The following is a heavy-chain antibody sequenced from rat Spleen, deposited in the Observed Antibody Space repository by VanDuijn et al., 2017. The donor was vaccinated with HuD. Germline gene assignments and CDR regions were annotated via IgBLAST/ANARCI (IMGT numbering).Heavy chain of an antibody. CDR1: GFTFSSYW. V-gene: IGHV5-58*01. CDR3: ARQPSSITIAAISTSYYFDY. J-gene: IGHJ2*01. Sequence: EVQLVEPGGGLVQPGKSLKLSCVASGFTFSSYWMYWVRQAPGKGLEWVSSISNDGVNTYYPDAVKGRFTISRDNAESIVYLQMNSLRSEDTATYYCARQPSSITIAAISTSYYFDYWGQGVMVTVSS. D-gene: IGHD1-2*01. CDR2: ISNDGVNT.